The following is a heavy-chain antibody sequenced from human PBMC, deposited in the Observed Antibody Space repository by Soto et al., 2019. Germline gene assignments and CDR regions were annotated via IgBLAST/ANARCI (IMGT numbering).Heavy chain of an antibody. V-gene: IGHV4-59*01. D-gene: IGHD6-6*01. Sequence: SETLSLTCTVSGGSISSYYWSWIRQPPGKGLEWIGYIYYSGSTNYNPSLKSRVTISVDTSKNQFSLKLSSVTAADTAVYYCARAGGVAARPYYYYYGMDVWGQGTTVTVSS. CDR3: ARAGGVAARPYYYYYGMDV. CDR1: GGSISSYY. J-gene: IGHJ6*02. CDR2: IYYSGST.